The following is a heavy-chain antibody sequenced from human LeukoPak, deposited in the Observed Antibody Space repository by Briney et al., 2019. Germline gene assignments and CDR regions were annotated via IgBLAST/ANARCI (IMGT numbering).Heavy chain of an antibody. Sequence: SETLSLTCAVSGGSISSSYWWTWVRQPPGKGLEWIGEINHSGSTNYNPSLKSRVTISVDTSKNQFSLKLSSVTAADTAVYYCARGPTYYDFWSGYFNVYFDYWGQGTLVTVSS. D-gene: IGHD3-3*01. CDR3: ARGPTYYDFWSGYFNVYFDY. CDR2: INHSGST. J-gene: IGHJ4*02. V-gene: IGHV4-4*02. CDR1: GGSISSSYW.